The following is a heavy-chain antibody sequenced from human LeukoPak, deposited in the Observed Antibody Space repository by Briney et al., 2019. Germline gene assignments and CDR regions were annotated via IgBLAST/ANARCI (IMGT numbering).Heavy chain of an antibody. D-gene: IGHD6-19*01. Sequence: ASVKVSCKASGYTFTSYGISWVRQAPGQGLELMGWISAYNGNTNYAQKLQGRVTMTTDTSTSTTYMELRSLRSDDTAVYYCARDIAGIAVAGTARYYYYYYMDVWGKGTTVTVSS. J-gene: IGHJ6*03. CDR3: ARDIAGIAVAGTARYYYYYYMDV. CDR2: ISAYNGNT. CDR1: GYTFTSYG. V-gene: IGHV1-18*01.